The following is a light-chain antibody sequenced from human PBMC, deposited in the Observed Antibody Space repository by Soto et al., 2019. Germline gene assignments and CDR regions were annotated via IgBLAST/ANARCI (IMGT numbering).Light chain of an antibody. V-gene: IGLV2-8*01. CDR3: SSYAGSNIPVV. CDR2: EVS. CDR1: SSDVGGYNC. Sequence: QSVLTQPPSASGSPGQSVTISCTGTSSDVGGYNCVSWYQQHPGKAPKLMIYEVSKRPSGVPDCFSGSKSGNTASLTVSGLQAEDEADYYCSSYAGSNIPVVFGGGTQLTVL. J-gene: IGLJ2*01.